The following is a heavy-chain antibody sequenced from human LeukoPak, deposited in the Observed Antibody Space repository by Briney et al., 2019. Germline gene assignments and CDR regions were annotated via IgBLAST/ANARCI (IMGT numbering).Heavy chain of an antibody. CDR2: INHSGST. CDR1: GGSFSGYY. V-gene: IGHV4-34*01. D-gene: IGHD2-2*01. CDR3: ASSAAAEGNYYYCLDV. J-gene: IGHJ6*03. Sequence: PSETLSLTCAVYGGSFSGYYWSWIRQPPGKGLEWIGEINHSGSTNYNPSLKSRVTISVDTSKNQFSLKLSSVTAADTAVYYCASSAAAEGNYYYCLDVWGKGTTVTVSS.